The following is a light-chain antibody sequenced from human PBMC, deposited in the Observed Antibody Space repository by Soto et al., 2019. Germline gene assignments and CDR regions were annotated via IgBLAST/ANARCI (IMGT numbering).Light chain of an antibody. J-gene: IGKJ1*01. CDR3: QQYGSSGT. CDR2: GAS. V-gene: IGKV3-20*01. CDR1: QSVGNNY. Sequence: EIVLTQSPGTLSLSPGERATLSCRASQSVGNNYLAWYQQKPGQAPRPLIYGASNRATGIPDRFSGSGSGTDFTLTISRLEPEDFAVYYCQQYGSSGTFGQGTKVDI.